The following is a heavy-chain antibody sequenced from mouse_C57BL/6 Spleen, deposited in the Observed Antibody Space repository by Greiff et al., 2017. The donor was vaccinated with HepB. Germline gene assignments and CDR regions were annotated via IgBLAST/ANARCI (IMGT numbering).Heavy chain of an antibody. CDR3: ARFNYGSSPPWFAY. Sequence: QVQLQQPGAELVKPGASVKLSCKASGYTFTSYWMHWVKQRPGRGLEWIGRIDPNSGGTKYNEKFKSKATLTVDKPSSTAYMQLSSLTSADSAVYYCARFNYGSSPPWFAYWGQGTLVTVSA. J-gene: IGHJ3*01. D-gene: IGHD1-1*01. V-gene: IGHV1-72*01. CDR2: IDPNSGGT. CDR1: GYTFTSYW.